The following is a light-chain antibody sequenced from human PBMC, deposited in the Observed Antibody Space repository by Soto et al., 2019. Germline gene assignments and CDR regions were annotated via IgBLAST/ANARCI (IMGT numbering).Light chain of an antibody. J-gene: IGKJ1*01. CDR1: QTVLSSY. CDR3: QQYGNPPQT. V-gene: IGKV3-20*01. Sequence: EIVLTQSPGTLSLSPGEAVTLSCRASQTVLSSYVAWYQQKPGQPPRLLIYGASSRATGIPDRLSGSGSGTDFTLTISRLEPEDFGVFYCQQYGNPPQTFGQGTRVEV. CDR2: GAS.